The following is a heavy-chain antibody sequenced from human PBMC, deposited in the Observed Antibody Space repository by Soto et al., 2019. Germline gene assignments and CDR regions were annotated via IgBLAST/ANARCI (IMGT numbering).Heavy chain of an antibody. D-gene: IGHD6-6*01. CDR2: IIPIFGTA. CDR1: GGTFSSYA. Sequence: GASVKVSCKASGGTFSSYAISWVRQAPGQGLEWMGGIIPIFGTANYAQKFQGRVTITADESTSTAYMELSSLRSEDTAVYYCAREIGIAARPSVSGPTMDVWGQGTTVTVSS. V-gene: IGHV1-69*13. CDR3: AREIGIAARPSVSGPTMDV. J-gene: IGHJ6*02.